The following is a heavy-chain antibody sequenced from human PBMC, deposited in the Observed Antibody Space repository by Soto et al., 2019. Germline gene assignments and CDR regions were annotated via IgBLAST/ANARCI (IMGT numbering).Heavy chain of an antibody. D-gene: IGHD2-21*01. J-gene: IGHJ4*02. V-gene: IGHV3-30*18. CDR1: GFTFSDHG. Sequence: QVQLVESGGGVVQPGTSLRLSCAASGFTFSDHGMHWVRQAPGKGLEWVAVISHDGNSKYYGDSVKGRFTVSRDNSNNKAYLQMNTLRLVDTAMYYCAKQFDLGGQEDYWGQGTLVTVSS. CDR2: ISHDGNSK. CDR3: AKQFDLGGQEDY.